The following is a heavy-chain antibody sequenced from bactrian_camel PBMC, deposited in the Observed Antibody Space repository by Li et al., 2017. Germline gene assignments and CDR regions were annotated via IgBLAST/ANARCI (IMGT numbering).Heavy chain of an antibody. CDR1: GYSRTLNA. V-gene: IGHV3-3*01. J-gene: IGHJ4*01. Sequence: QLVESGGGTVQAGGSLRLSCVASGYSRTLNAMAWFRQVPGKGREGVATIRSTGGGPIYANSVKGRFTISRDNAKNTVYLQMNSLKPEDTAMYYCAAVRTYASRCTVLAAGYNGWGQGTQVTVS. CDR3: AAVRTYASRCTVLAAGYNG. D-gene: IGHD6*01. CDR2: IRSTGGGP.